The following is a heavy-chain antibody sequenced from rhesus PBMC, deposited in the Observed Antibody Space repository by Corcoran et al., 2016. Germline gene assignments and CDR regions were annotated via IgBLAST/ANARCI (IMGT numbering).Heavy chain of an antibody. CDR1: GGSISDYYY. V-gene: IGHV4S9*01. CDR3: AGAGGDRFDV. J-gene: IGHJ5-1*01. Sequence: QVQLQESGPGLVKPSETLSLTCAVSGGSISDYYYWNWISQPPGKGLEWIGNLSGNSATTYYNPSLKSRVTISKDPSKNHFFLKLRYVTAADTAVYYCAGAGGDRFDVWGPGVLVTVSS. CDR2: LSGNSATT.